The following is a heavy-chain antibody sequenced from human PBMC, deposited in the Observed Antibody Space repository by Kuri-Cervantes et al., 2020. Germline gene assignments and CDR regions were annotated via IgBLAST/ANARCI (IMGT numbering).Heavy chain of an antibody. J-gene: IGHJ4*02. D-gene: IGHD3-10*01. CDR1: GFTFSSYA. Sequence: GESLKISCAASGFTFSSYAMHWVRQAPGKGLEWVAVISYDGSNKYYADSVKGRFTISRDNSKNTLYLQMNSLRAEDTAVYYCARLPRGVGVSWFEPVGITGIYWGQGTLVTVSS. V-gene: IGHV3-30-3*01. CDR2: ISYDGSNK. CDR3: ARLPRGVGVSWFEPVGITGIY.